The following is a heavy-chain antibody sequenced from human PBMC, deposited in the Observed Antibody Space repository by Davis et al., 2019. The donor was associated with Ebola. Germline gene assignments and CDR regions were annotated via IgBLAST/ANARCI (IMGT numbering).Heavy chain of an antibody. Sequence: SVKVSCKASAGTFGGYAVSWVRQAPGQGLVWMGAIIPILGTTNYAQKFQGKVTITADASTDTAYMELTTLRSEDTAVYYCASDLPGNYYYGLDVWGQGTTVTVSS. V-gene: IGHV1-69*13. J-gene: IGHJ6*02. CDR1: AGTFGGYA. D-gene: IGHD3-10*01. CDR2: IIPILGTT. CDR3: ASDLPGNYYYGLDV.